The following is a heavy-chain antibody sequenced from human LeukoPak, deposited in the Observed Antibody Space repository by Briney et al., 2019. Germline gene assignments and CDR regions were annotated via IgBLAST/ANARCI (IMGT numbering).Heavy chain of an antibody. Sequence: SETLSLTCAVYGGSFSGYYWSWLRQPPGKGLEWIGEINHSGSTNYNPSLKSRVTISVDTSKNQFSLKLSSVTAADTAVYYCARVGPAYYDSSGQNHDYWGQGTLVTVSS. J-gene: IGHJ4*02. CDR2: INHSGST. CDR3: ARVGPAYYDSSGQNHDY. V-gene: IGHV4-34*01. CDR1: GGSFSGYY. D-gene: IGHD3-22*01.